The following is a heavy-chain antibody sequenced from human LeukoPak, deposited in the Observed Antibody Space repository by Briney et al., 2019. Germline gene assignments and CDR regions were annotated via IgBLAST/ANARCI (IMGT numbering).Heavy chain of an antibody. CDR2: ISWNSGSI. Sequence: SLRLSCAASGFTFDDYAMHWVRQAPGKGLEWVSGISWNSGSIGYADSVKGRFTISRDNAKNSLYLQMNSLRAEDTALYYCAKGEYGDYNLNWFDPWGQGTLVTVSS. J-gene: IGHJ5*02. V-gene: IGHV3-9*01. CDR3: AKGEYGDYNLNWFDP. CDR1: GFTFDDYA. D-gene: IGHD4-17*01.